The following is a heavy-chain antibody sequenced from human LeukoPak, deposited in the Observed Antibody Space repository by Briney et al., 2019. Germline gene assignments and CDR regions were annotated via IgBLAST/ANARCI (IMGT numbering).Heavy chain of an antibody. CDR3: AKERSAHYYYYYMDV. Sequence: PGXXLXLSCAASGFTFDDYAMHWVRQAPGKGLEWVSLISGDGGSTYYADSVKGRFTISRDNSKNSLYLQMNSLRTEDTALYYCAKERSAHYYYYYMDVWGKGTTVTVSS. V-gene: IGHV3-43*02. J-gene: IGHJ6*03. CDR1: GFTFDDYA. D-gene: IGHD3-10*01. CDR2: ISGDGGST.